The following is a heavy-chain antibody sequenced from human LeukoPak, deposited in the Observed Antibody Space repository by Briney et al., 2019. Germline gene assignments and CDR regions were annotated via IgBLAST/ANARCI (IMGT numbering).Heavy chain of an antibody. D-gene: IGHD6-13*01. Sequence: SETLSLTCTVSGGSFSSDYWSWIRQPPGKGLEWIGNINYSGSTNYNPSLKSRVTISIDTYKNQFSLKLTSVTAADTAVFYCARSGFWQQALNYFDSWGQRTLVTVSS. CDR1: GGSFSSDY. CDR3: ARSGFWQQALNYFDS. V-gene: IGHV4-59*01. J-gene: IGHJ4*02. CDR2: INYSGST.